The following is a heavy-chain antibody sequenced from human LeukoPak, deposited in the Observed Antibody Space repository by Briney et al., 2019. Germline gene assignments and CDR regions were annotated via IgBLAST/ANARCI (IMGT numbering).Heavy chain of an antibody. CDR3: ARRLTQYDCFDP. D-gene: IGHD2-2*01. V-gene: IGHV3-21*01. CDR2: ISNTGSYT. J-gene: IGHJ5*02. CDR1: GFTFSGYS. Sequence: KAGGSLRLSCAASGFTFSGYSLTWVRQAPGKGLEWVSSISNTGSYTYYLDSVKGRFTISRDNAKNSTFLQMNSLRAEDTAVYYCARRLTQYDCFDPWGQGILVTVSS.